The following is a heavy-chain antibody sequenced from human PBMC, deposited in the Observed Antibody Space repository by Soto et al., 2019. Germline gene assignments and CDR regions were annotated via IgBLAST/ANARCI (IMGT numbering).Heavy chain of an antibody. J-gene: IGHJ4*02. CDR2: INPNSGMT. D-gene: IGHD4-17*01. Sequence: ASVKVSCKASGYTFTGYYLHWVRQAPGQDLEWMGWINPNSGMTNSVQKFQGRVTMTRDTSITTAYMELSRLNSDDTAVYYCARKEMTTLPNFDYWGQGPPVTVSS. CDR1: GYTFTGYY. V-gene: IGHV1-2*02. CDR3: ARKEMTTLPNFDY.